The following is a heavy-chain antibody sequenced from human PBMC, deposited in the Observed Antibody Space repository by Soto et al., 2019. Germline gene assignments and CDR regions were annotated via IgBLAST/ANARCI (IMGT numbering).Heavy chain of an antibody. V-gene: IGHV3-21*06. CDR1: GFTFTSYT. Sequence: XGSLRLSCAASGFTFTSYTMNWVRQAPGKGLEWVSSISSSSDYIYYADSMKGRVTISRDNAKNSLFLDMNSLTGEDTAVYYCARARVYATGPLDFWGQGTLVTVSS. J-gene: IGHJ4*02. D-gene: IGHD6-13*01. CDR2: ISSSSDYI. CDR3: ARARVYATGPLDF.